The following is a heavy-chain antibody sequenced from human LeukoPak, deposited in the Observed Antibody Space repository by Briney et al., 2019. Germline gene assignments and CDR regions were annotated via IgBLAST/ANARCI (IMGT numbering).Heavy chain of an antibody. V-gene: IGHV3-7*01. CDR1: GFTFSGYW. CDR2: IKQDGSEK. CDR3: ARDYYDSSGYYGVVYYDY. D-gene: IGHD3-22*01. Sequence: GGSLRLSCAASGFTFSGYWMSWVRQAPGKGLEWVANIKQDGSEKYYVDSVKGRFTISRDNAKNSLYLQMNSLRAEDTAVYYCARDYYDSSGYYGVVYYDYWGQGTLVTVSS. J-gene: IGHJ4*02.